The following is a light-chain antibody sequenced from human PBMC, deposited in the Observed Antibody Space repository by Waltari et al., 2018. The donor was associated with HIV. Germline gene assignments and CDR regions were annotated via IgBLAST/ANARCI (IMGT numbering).Light chain of an antibody. Sequence: DIQLTQSPTTLSASVGNRVTISCRASQSIDSWLAWYQQKPGKAPRLLMYKASSLESGVPSRFSGSGSGTEFTLTISSLQPDDFATYFCQQYNGYPWTFGQGTKVEIK. CDR3: QQYNGYPWT. J-gene: IGKJ1*01. CDR1: QSIDSW. CDR2: KAS. V-gene: IGKV1-5*03.